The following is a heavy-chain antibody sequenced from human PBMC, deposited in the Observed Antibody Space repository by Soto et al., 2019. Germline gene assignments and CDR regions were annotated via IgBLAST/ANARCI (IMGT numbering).Heavy chain of an antibody. CDR2: IYYSGST. Sequence: QVQLQESGPGLLKPSQTLSLTCTVSGGSISSGGYYWSWIRQHPGKGLEWIGYIYYSGSTYYNPSLTGRVTISVDTSKNQFSLELSSVTAADTAVYYCARDQPTTSVTTGYFDYWGQGTLVTVSS. D-gene: IGHD4-17*01. CDR3: ARDQPTTSVTTGYFDY. CDR1: GGSISSGGYY. V-gene: IGHV4-31*03. J-gene: IGHJ4*02.